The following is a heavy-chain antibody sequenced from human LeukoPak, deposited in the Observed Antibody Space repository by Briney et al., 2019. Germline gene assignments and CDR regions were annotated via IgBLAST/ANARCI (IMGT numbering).Heavy chain of an antibody. CDR3: ARGLVNLDY. CDR2: IKQDASEK. CDR1: GFTFTNYW. D-gene: IGHD2-8*02. Sequence: GGSLRLSCAASGFTFTNYWMIWVRQAPGMGLEWVAVIKQDASEKYYVDSVKGRFTISRDNAKNSVSLQMNSLRVEDTAVYYCARGLVNLDYWGQGTLVTVSS. J-gene: IGHJ4*02. V-gene: IGHV3-7*01.